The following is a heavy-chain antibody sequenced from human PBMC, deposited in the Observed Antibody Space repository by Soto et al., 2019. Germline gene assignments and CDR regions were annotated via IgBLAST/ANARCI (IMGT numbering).Heavy chain of an antibody. J-gene: IGHJ5*02. CDR2: INTGNGNT. V-gene: IGHV1-3*04. CDR1: GYTFTSYA. CDR3: ARDALYCSGGSCYNWFDP. D-gene: IGHD2-15*01. Sequence: ASVKVSCKASGYTFTSYAMHWVRQAPGQRLEWMGWINTGNGNTEYSQKFQGRVTITRDTSASTAYMELSSLRSEDTAVYYCARDALYCSGGSCYNWFDPWGQGTLVTVSS.